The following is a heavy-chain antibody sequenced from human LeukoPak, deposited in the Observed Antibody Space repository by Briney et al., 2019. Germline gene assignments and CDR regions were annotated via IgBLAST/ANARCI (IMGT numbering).Heavy chain of an antibody. CDR3: ARGKAAAGDYFDY. D-gene: IGHD6-13*01. V-gene: IGHV3-30-3*01. CDR2: ISYDGSNK. Sequence: GRSLRLSCAASGFTFSSYAMHRVRQAPGKGLEWVAVISYDGSNKYYADSVKGRFTISRDNSKNTLYLQMNSLRAEDTAVYYCARGKAAAGDYFDYWGQGTLVTVSS. J-gene: IGHJ4*02. CDR1: GFTFSSYA.